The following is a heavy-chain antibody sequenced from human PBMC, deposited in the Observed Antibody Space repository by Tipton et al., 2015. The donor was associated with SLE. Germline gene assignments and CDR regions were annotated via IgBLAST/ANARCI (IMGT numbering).Heavy chain of an antibody. V-gene: IGHV4-61*02. D-gene: IGHD4-23*01. CDR2: VYTSGIT. CDR1: GDSIGSGSYY. CDR3: AGETRVVTPTDYFYYMDV. J-gene: IGHJ6*03. Sequence: LRLSCTVSGDSIGSGSYYWIWIRQPAGKGLEWIGRVYTSGITNYNPSLKSRVSISVDTSKNQVSLRLTSVTAADTAVYYCAGETRVVTPTDYFYYMDVWGKGTTVTVSS.